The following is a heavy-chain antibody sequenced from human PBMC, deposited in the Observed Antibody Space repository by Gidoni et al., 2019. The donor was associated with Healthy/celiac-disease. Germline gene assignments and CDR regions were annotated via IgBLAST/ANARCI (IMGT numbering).Heavy chain of an antibody. CDR3: ARGLCSSTSCYGEGAYYYYMDV. V-gene: IGHV1-46*01. Sequence: QVQLVQSGAEVKKPGASVKVSCKAYGYTFTSYYMHWVRQAPGQGLEWMGIINPSGGSTSYAQKFQGRVTMTRDTSTSTVYMELSSLRSEDTAVYYCARGLCSSTSCYGEGAYYYYMDVWGKGTTVTVSS. CDR1: GYTFTSYY. D-gene: IGHD2-2*01. J-gene: IGHJ6*03. CDR2: INPSGGST.